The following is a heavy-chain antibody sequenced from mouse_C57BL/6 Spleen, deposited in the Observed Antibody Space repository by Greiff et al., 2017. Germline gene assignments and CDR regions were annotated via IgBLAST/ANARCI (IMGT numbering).Heavy chain of an antibody. Sequence: VQLQQSGPELVKPGASVKISCKASGYAFSSSWMNWVKQRPGKGLEWIGRIYPGDGDTNYNGKFKGKATLTADKSSSAAYMHLSSLTSEASAVYSCARDWGVGPFDYWGQGTTLTVSS. V-gene: IGHV1-82*01. J-gene: IGHJ2*01. CDR2: IYPGDGDT. CDR1: GYAFSSSW. CDR3: ARDWGVGPFDY. D-gene: IGHD4-1*01.